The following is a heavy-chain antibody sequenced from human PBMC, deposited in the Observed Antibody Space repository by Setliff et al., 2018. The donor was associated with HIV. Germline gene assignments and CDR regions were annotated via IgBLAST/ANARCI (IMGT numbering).Heavy chain of an antibody. CDR2: ISPDGSVI. CDR3: ATGGMAAAGPGGGHGLDV. CDR1: GFTFGSQW. V-gene: IGHV3-74*01. D-gene: IGHD6-13*01. Sequence: GGSLRLSCAASGFTFGSQWMHWVRQAPGKGLVWVSRISPDGSVINYAGSVRGRFTISRDNAKNTLYLQMSSLRAEDTALYYCATGGMAAAGPGGGHGLDVWGQGTTVTVSS. J-gene: IGHJ6*02.